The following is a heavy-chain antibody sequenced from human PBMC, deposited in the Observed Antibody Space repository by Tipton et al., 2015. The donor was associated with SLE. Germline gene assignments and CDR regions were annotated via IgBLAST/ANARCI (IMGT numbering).Heavy chain of an antibody. CDR2: INHSGST. CDR1: GGSSSGYY. CDR3: ARGSITGTTEGFDP. Sequence: TLSLTCAVYGGSSSGYYWSWIRQPPGKGLEWIGEINHSGSTNYNPSLKSRVTISVVTSKNQFSLKLSSVTAADTAVYYCARGSITGTTEGFDPWGQGILVTVSP. J-gene: IGHJ5*02. V-gene: IGHV4-34*01. D-gene: IGHD1-20*01.